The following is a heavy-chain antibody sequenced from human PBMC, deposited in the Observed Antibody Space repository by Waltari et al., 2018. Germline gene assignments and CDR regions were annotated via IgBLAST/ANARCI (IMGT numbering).Heavy chain of an antibody. CDR3: AREEGGNPGFDY. CDR1: GGSISSHY. CDR2: IYYSGST. V-gene: IGHV4-59*11. Sequence: QVQLQESGPGLVKPSETLSLTCTVSGGSISSHYWRWIRQPPGKGLEWIGYIYYSGSTNYNPSLKSRVTISVDTSKNQFSLKLSSVTAADTAVYYCAREEGGNPGFDYWGQGTLVTVSS. J-gene: IGHJ4*02. D-gene: IGHD2-15*01.